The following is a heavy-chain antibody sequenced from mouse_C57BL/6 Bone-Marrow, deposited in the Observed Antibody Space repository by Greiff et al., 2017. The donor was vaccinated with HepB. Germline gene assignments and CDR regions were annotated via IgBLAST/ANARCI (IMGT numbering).Heavy chain of an antibody. Sequence: VQLQQSGPELVKPGASVKISCKASGYSFTDYNMNWVKQSNGKSLEWIGVINPNDGTTSYNQKFKGKSTLTVYQSSSTAYMQLNSLTSEDSAVYYCAREENYYGSSYAMDYWGQGTSVTVSS. CDR2: INPNDGTT. V-gene: IGHV1-39*01. D-gene: IGHD1-1*01. CDR3: AREENYYGSSYAMDY. J-gene: IGHJ4*01. CDR1: GYSFTDYN.